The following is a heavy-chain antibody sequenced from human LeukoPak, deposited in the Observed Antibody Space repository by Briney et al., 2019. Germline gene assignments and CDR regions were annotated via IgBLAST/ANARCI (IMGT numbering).Heavy chain of an antibody. V-gene: IGHV3-7*03. CDR3: ARERYGRDAFDI. CDR2: IKQDGSEK. J-gene: IGHJ3*02. D-gene: IGHD4-17*01. Sequence: PGGSLSLSCAASGFTFSRHWMSWVRKAPGKGLERVANIKQDGSEKYYVDSVKGRFTISRDNAKNSLYLQMNSLRAEDTAVYYCARERYGRDAFDIWGQGTMVTVFS. CDR1: GFTFSRHW.